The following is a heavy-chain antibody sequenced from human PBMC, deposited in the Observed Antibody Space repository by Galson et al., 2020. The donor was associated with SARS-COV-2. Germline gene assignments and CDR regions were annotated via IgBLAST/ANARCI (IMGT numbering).Heavy chain of an antibody. CDR3: ARTYNYDSSGHSLPDS. CDR1: GYTLTNYG. V-gene: IGHV1-18*01. Sequence: ASVKVSCTASGYTLTNYGFSWVRQAPGQGLEWMGWISGYNGNTNYAQKFQGRVTLTTDTSTSTAYMELRRLRSDDTAVYYCARTYNYDSSGHSLPDSWGQGTLVTVSS. D-gene: IGHD3-22*01. J-gene: IGHJ4*02. CDR2: ISGYNGNT.